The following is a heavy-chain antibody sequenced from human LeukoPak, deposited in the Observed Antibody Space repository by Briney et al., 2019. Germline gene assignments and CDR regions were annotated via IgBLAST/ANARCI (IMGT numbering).Heavy chain of an antibody. Sequence: SETLSLTCTVSGGSISSYYWSWIRQPPGKGLEWIGSIYYSGSTYYNPSLKSRVTISVDTSKNQFSLKLSSVTAADTAVYYCASRLAAGGYYYYMDVWGKGTTVTVSS. J-gene: IGHJ6*03. CDR3: ASRLAAGGYYYYMDV. D-gene: IGHD3-10*01. CDR2: IYYSGST. CDR1: GGSISSYY. V-gene: IGHV4-59*12.